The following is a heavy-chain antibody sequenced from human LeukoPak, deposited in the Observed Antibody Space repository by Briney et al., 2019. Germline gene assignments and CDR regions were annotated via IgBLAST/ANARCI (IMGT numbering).Heavy chain of an antibody. CDR2: IYYSGST. CDR3: ARDRGGSGWTFDY. D-gene: IGHD6-19*01. V-gene: IGHV4-59*01. CDR1: GGSISSYY. J-gene: IGHJ4*02. Sequence: SETLSLTCTVSGGSISSYYWSWIRQPPGKGLEWIGYIYYSGSTNYNPSLKSRVTISVDTSKNQFSPKLSSVTAADTAVYYCARDRGGSGWTFDYWGQGTLVTVSS.